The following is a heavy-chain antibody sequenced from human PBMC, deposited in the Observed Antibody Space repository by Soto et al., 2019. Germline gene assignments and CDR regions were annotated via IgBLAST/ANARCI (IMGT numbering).Heavy chain of an antibody. V-gene: IGHV4-34*01. D-gene: IGHD6-19*01. J-gene: IGHJ1*01. Sequence: SDTLSLTCAVYGGSFSGYYWSWIRQPPGKGLEWIGEINHSGSTNYNPSLKSRVTISVDTSKNQFSLKLSSVTAADTAVYYCAREYSSGYVQHWGQGTLVTVSS. CDR3: AREYSSGYVQH. CDR1: GGSFSGYY. CDR2: INHSGST.